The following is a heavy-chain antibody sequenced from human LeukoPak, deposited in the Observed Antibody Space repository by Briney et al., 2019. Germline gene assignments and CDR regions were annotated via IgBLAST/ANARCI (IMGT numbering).Heavy chain of an antibody. D-gene: IGHD2-2*01. Sequence: ASVKVSCKASGGTFSSYAISWVRQAPGQGLEWMGIINPSGGSTSYAQKFQGRVTMTRDTSTSTVYMELSSLRSEDTAVYYCATPALVVPAAFADAFDIWGQGTMVTVSS. CDR2: INPSGGST. J-gene: IGHJ3*02. V-gene: IGHV1-46*01. CDR3: ATPALVVPAAFADAFDI. CDR1: GGTFSSYA.